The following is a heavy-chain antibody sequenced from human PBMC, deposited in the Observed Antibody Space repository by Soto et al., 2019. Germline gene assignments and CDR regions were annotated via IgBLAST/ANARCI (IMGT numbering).Heavy chain of an antibody. D-gene: IGHD6-6*01. J-gene: IGHJ6*03. CDR1: GGTFSSYT. V-gene: IGHV1-69*02. CDR2: IIPILGIA. Sequence: QVQLVQSGAEVKKPGSSVKVSCKASGGTFSSYTISWVRQAPGQGLEWMGRIIPILGIANYAQKFQGRVMITAEKITSTAYMELRSPRSEDTAVYYCASKYSSSSGYYYYYMDVWGKGTTVTVSS. CDR3: ASKYSSSSGYYYYYMDV.